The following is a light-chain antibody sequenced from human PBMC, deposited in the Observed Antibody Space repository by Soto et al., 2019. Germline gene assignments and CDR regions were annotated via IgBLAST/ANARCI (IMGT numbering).Light chain of an antibody. Sequence: DIQMTQSPSMLSASVGDRVTITCRASQSISSYLNWYQQKPGKAPKLLIYAASSLESGVPSRFSGSGSGTEFTLTISSLQPDDVATYYCQQYNSYSPWTFGQGTKVDIK. CDR3: QQYNSYSPWT. V-gene: IGKV1-5*01. J-gene: IGKJ1*01. CDR2: AAS. CDR1: QSISSY.